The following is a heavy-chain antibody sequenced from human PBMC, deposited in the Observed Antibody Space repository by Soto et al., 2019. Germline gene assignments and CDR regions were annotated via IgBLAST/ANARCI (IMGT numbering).Heavy chain of an antibody. J-gene: IGHJ6*02. CDR1: GFTFSSYW. Sequence: GGSLRLSCAASGFTFSSYWMSWVRQAPGKGLEWVANIKQDGSEKYYVDSVKGRFTISRDNAKNSLYLQMNSLRAEDTAVYYCARDSSPHYYDSSGYYYYGMDVWGQGTTVTVSS. V-gene: IGHV3-7*01. D-gene: IGHD3-22*01. CDR2: IKQDGSEK. CDR3: ARDSSPHYYDSSGYYYYGMDV.